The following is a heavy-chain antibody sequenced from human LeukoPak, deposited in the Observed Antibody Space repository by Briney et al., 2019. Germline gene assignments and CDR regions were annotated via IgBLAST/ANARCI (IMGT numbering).Heavy chain of an antibody. CDR1: GFTFSRHW. J-gene: IGHJ4*02. V-gene: IGHV3-7*01. Sequence: GWSLRLSRATSGFTFSRHWMSWVRQAPGKGPEWVANIKQDGSERYYVHSVKGRFTISRDNAKNSLYLQMNSLRAEDTAVYYCARDGGHSTDLDYWGQGILVTVSS. CDR3: ARDGGHSTDLDY. CDR2: IKQDGSER. D-gene: IGHD2-8*02.